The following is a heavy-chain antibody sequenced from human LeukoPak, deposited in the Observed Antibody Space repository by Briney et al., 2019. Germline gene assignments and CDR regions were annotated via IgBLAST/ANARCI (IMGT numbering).Heavy chain of an antibody. CDR1: GYTFTHYG. D-gene: IGHD1-26*01. J-gene: IGHJ4*02. V-gene: IGHV3-30*04. Sequence: PGGSLRLSCVISGYTFTHYGFHWVRQAPGKGLEWVAVISYDGSNKYYADSVKGRFTISRDNSKNTLYLQMNSLRAEDTAVYYCAKDRSGSYPRRFDYWGQGTLVTVSS. CDR2: ISYDGSNK. CDR3: AKDRSGSYPRRFDY.